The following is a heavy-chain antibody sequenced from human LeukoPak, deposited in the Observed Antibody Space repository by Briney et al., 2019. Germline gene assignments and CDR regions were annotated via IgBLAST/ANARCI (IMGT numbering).Heavy chain of an antibody. CDR1: GISLSTSGVG. J-gene: IGHJ4*02. CDR2: IYWDDDK. CDR3: VHRGGTGIYVDF. D-gene: IGHD3-10*01. Sequence: ESGPTLVNPTQTLTLTCTFSGISLSTSGVGVGWIRQTPGKALEWLAVIYWDDDKRYSPFLKSRLSITKDTSKNQVVLTMTNMDPVDTATYYCVHRGGTGIYVDFWGQGTLVTVSS. V-gene: IGHV2-5*02.